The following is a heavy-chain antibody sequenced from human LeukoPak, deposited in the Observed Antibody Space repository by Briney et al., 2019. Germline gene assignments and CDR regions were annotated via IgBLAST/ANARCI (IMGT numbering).Heavy chain of an antibody. J-gene: IGHJ4*02. D-gene: IGHD4-11*01. CDR3: ARLHLRSRKPFDY. CDR2: IYYSGST. V-gene: IGHV4-39*07. Sequence: SETLSLTCTVSGGSISSSSYYWGWIRQPPGKGLEWIGSIYYSGSTYYNPSLKSRVTISVDTSKNQFSLKLSSVTAADTAVYYCARLHLRSRKPFDYWGQGTLVTVSS. CDR1: GGSISSSSYY.